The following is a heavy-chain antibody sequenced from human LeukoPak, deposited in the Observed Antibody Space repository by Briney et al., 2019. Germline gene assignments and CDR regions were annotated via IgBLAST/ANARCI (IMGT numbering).Heavy chain of an antibody. V-gene: IGHV4-34*01. CDR1: GGSFSGYY. CDR2: INHSGST. CDR3: ARDSSYGYYYYGMDV. D-gene: IGHD5-18*01. Sequence: SETLSLTCAVYGGSFSGYYWSWIRQPPGKRLEWIGEINHSGSTNYNPSLKSRVTISVDTSKNQFSLKLSSVTAADTAVYYCARDSSYGYYYYGMDVWGKGTTVTVSS. J-gene: IGHJ6*04.